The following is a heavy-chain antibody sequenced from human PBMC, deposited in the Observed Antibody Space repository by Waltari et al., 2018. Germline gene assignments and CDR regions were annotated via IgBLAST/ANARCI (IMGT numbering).Heavy chain of an antibody. D-gene: IGHD6-13*01. J-gene: IGHJ6*02. CDR3: ARDRGTGSSSWHYYYYYGMDV. CDR2: GST. Sequence: GSTNYNPSLKSRVTISVDTSKNQFSLKLSSVTAADTAVYYCARDRGTGSSSWHYYYYYGMDVWGQGTTVTVSS. V-gene: IGHV4-59*01.